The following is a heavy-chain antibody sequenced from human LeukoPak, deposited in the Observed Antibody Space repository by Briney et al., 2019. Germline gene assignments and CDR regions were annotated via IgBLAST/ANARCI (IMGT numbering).Heavy chain of an antibody. D-gene: IGHD1-14*01. Sequence: SETLSLTCAVYGGSFSGYYWSWIRQRPGKGLEWIGEINHSGSTNYNPSLKSRFTISVDTSKNQFSLKLSSVTAADTAVYYCAILGPEDAFDIWGQGTMVTVSS. V-gene: IGHV4-34*01. CDR3: AILGPEDAFDI. CDR1: GGSFSGYY. J-gene: IGHJ3*02. CDR2: INHSGST.